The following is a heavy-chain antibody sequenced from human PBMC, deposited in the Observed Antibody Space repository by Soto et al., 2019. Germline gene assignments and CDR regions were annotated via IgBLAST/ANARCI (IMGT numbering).Heavy chain of an antibody. V-gene: IGHV3-53*04. CDR1: GFTVSSNY. J-gene: IGHJ3*02. Sequence: EVQLVESGGGLVQPGGSLRLSCAASGFTVSSNYMSWVRQAPGKGLEWVSVIYSGGSTYYADSVKGRFTISRHNSKNTLYLQMNSLRAEDTAVYYCATSSPSAAGTHLDAFDIWGQGTMVTVSS. CDR3: ATSSPSAAGTHLDAFDI. D-gene: IGHD6-13*01. CDR2: IYSGGST.